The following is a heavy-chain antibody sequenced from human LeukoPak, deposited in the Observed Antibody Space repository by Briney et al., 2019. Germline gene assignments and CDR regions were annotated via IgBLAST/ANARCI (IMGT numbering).Heavy chain of an antibody. Sequence: GGSLRLSCAASGFTFSSHWMSWVRQAPGKGLELVANIKQDGSEKYYVDSVKGRFTISRDNAKNSLYLQMNSLRAEDTAVYYCARDWGVNYEFWSGHFDYWGQGTLVTVSS. CDR3: ARDWGVNYEFWSGHFDY. J-gene: IGHJ4*02. V-gene: IGHV3-7*01. D-gene: IGHD3-3*01. CDR2: IKQDGSEK. CDR1: GFTFSSHW.